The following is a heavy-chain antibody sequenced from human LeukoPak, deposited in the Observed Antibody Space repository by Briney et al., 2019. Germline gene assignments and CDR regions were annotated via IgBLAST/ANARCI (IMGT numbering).Heavy chain of an antibody. CDR2: ISYDGSNK. CDR1: GFTFSSYG. V-gene: IGHV3-30*03. CDR3: ASVRFLEPAIDY. Sequence: GGSLRLSCAASGFTFSSYGMHWVRQAPGKGLEWVAVISYDGSNKYYADSVKGRFTISRDNAKNSLYLQMNSLRAEDTAVYYCASVRFLEPAIDYWGQGTLVTVSS. J-gene: IGHJ4*02. D-gene: IGHD3-3*01.